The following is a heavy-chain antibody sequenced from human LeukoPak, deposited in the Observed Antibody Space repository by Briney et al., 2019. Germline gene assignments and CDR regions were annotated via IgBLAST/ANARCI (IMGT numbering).Heavy chain of an antibody. CDR1: GYTFTSYG. CDR3: ARGLGATTFADFDY. J-gene: IGHJ4*02. V-gene: IGHV1-18*01. Sequence: ASVKVSCKASGYTFTSYGISWVRQAPGQGLEWMGWISAYNGNTNYAQKLQGRVTMTTDTSTSTAHMELRTLRSDDTAVYYCARGLGATTFADFDYWGQGTLVTVSS. D-gene: IGHD1-26*01. CDR2: ISAYNGNT.